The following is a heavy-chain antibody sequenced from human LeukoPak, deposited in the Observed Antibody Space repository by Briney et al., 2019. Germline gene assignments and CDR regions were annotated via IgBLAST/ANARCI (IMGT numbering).Heavy chain of an antibody. CDR3: MRDVAFFGSSWHNWFDP. D-gene: IGHD6-13*01. Sequence: WASVKVSCKASEYTFTGYYMHWVRQAPGQGLEWMGIINPSGGSTSYAQKFQGRVTMTRDTSTSTAYMELRSLRSDDSAMYYCMRDVAFFGSSWHNWFDPWGQGTLVIVSS. CDR1: EYTFTGYY. CDR2: INPSGGST. J-gene: IGHJ5*02. V-gene: IGHV1-46*01.